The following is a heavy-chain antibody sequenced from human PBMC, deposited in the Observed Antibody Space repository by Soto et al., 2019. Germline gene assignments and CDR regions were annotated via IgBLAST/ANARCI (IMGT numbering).Heavy chain of an antibody. V-gene: IGHV3-30*04. CDR2: ISYDGTRK. Sequence: QVQLVESGGGVVQPGKSLRLSCAASGFTFSNYPMNWVRQAPGKGLEWVSVISYDGTRKYYADSVRGRFTISRDNSKNTLYLQMKSLRPQDTAVYYCARETGLGVAAAGSFDSWGQGARVTVSS. CDR1: GFTFSNYP. D-gene: IGHD6-13*01. CDR3: ARETGLGVAAAGSFDS. J-gene: IGHJ4*02.